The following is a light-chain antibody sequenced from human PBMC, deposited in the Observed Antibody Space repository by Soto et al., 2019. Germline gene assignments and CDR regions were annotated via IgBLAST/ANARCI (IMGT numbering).Light chain of an antibody. J-gene: IGLJ1*01. V-gene: IGLV2-8*01. Sequence: QSVLTQPPSASGSPGQSVTISCTGTSSDVGGYNYVYWYQQHPGKAPKLMIYEVTKRPSGVPDRFSGSKSGNTASLTVSGLQAEDEADYYCSSYAGSNSFGDVFGTGTKVTVL. CDR1: SSDVGGYNY. CDR3: SSYAGSNSFGDV. CDR2: EVT.